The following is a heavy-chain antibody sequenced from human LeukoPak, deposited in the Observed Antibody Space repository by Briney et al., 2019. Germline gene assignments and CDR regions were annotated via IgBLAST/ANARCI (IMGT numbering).Heavy chain of an antibody. CDR2: ISYDGSNK. Sequence: GRSLRLSCAASGFTFSSYAMHWVRQAPGKGLEWVAVISYDGSNKYYADSVKGRFTISRDNSKNTLYLQMNSLRAEDTAVYYCARHREPYSSSWYDFDYWGQGAWSPSPQ. J-gene: IGHJ4*02. CDR3: ARHREPYSSSWYDFDY. D-gene: IGHD6-13*01. V-gene: IGHV3-30-3*01. CDR1: GFTFSSYA.